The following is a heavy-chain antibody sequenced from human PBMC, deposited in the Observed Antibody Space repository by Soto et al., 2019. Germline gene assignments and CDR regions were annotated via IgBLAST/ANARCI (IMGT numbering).Heavy chain of an antibody. CDR1: GFIFRTYT. V-gene: IGHV3-21*01. J-gene: IGHJ4*02. CDR3: ARDLETTVGSFDF. Sequence: TGGSLRLSCAASGFIFRTYTMNGVRQAPGKGLEWLSSISGTGGSTYYADSVRGRFTISRDNAKNSMSLQMNSLRADDTAVYYCARDLETTVGSFDFWGLGTLVTVSS. D-gene: IGHD4-4*01. CDR2: ISGTGGST.